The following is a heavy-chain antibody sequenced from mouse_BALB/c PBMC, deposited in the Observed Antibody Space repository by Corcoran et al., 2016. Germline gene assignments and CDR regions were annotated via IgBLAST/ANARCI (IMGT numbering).Heavy chain of an antibody. CDR3: ARTMITTRYYYATDY. D-gene: IGHD2-4*01. CDR2: INPYNDGT. V-gene: IGHV1S136*01. CDR1: GYTFTSYV. J-gene: IGHJ4*01. Sequence: EAQLQQSGPELVKPGASVKMTCKASGYTFTSYVMHWVKQKPGQGLEWIGYINPYNDGTKYNEKFKGKATLTSDKSSSTAYMELSSLTSEDSAVYYGARTMITTRYYYATDYWGQGTSVTVSS.